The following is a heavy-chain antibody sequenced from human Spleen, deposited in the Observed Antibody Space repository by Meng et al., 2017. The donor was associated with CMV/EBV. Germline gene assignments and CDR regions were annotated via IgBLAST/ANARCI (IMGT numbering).Heavy chain of an antibody. CDR2: IYYSGST. CDR3: AREAAGYYYYYGMDV. D-gene: IGHD6-13*01. V-gene: IGHV4-59*12. J-gene: IGHJ6*02. Sequence: SETLSLTCTVSGGSISSYYWSWIRQPPGKGLEWIGYIYYSGSTNYNPSLKSRVTISVDTSKNQFSLKVSSVTAADTAVYYCAREAAGYYYYYGMDVWGQGTTVTVSS. CDR1: GGSISSYY.